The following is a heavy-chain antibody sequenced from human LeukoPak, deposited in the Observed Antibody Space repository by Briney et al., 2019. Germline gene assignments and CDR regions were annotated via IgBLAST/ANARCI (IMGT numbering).Heavy chain of an antibody. CDR3: AREKGYCSGGSCYRGHNWFDP. CDR2: IYYRGST. CDR1: GGSISSGSYY. Sequence: SETLSLTCTVSGGSISSGSYYWSWVRQHRGKGLEWIVYIYYRGSTYYNSSLKSRVIISVDTSKNQFSLKLSSVTAADTAVYYCAREKGYCSGGSCYRGHNWFDPWGQGTLVTVSS. D-gene: IGHD2-15*01. V-gene: IGHV4-31*03. J-gene: IGHJ5*02.